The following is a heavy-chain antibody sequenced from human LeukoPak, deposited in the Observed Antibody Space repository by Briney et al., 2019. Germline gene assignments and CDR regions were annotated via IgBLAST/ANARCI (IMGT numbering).Heavy chain of an antibody. CDR2: ISSSGSTI. D-gene: IGHD3-22*01. Sequence: PGGSLRLSCAASGFTFSDYYMSWIRQAPGKGLEWVLYISSSGSTIYYADSVKGRFTISRDNAKNSLYLQMNSLRAEDTAVYYCARDFYTYYYDSSGSQPVVWGQGTLVTVSS. J-gene: IGHJ4*02. CDR1: GFTFSDYY. V-gene: IGHV3-11*01. CDR3: ARDFYTYYYDSSGSQPVV.